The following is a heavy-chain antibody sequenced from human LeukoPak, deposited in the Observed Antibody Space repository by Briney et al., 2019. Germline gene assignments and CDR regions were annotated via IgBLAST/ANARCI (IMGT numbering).Heavy chain of an antibody. J-gene: IGHJ3*01. Sequence: GESLKISCKVSGYSFTSYCIGWVRQMPGKGLGWMGIIYPGDSGPTYSPSFQGQVTISVDKSINTAYLQWSGLQASDTAMYYCGMSGDRVPLQDDVFDVWGQGTMVTVST. CDR3: GMSGDRVPLQDDVFDV. CDR1: GYSFTSYC. CDR2: IYPGDSGP. D-gene: IGHD1-26*01. V-gene: IGHV5-51*01.